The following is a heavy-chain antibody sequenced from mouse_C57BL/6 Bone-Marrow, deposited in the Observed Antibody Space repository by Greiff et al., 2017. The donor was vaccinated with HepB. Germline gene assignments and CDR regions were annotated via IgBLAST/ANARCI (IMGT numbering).Heavy chain of an antibody. CDR3: ARSRITTVVAPYFDY. CDR2: IRNKANGYTT. CDR1: GFTFTDYY. D-gene: IGHD1-1*01. V-gene: IGHV7-3*01. Sequence: EVQVVESGGGLVQPGGSLSLSCAASGFTFTDYYMSWVRQPPGKALEWLGFIRNKANGYTTEYSASVKGRFTISRDNSQSILYLQMNALRAEDSATYYCARSRITTVVAPYFDYWGQGTTLTVSS. J-gene: IGHJ2*01.